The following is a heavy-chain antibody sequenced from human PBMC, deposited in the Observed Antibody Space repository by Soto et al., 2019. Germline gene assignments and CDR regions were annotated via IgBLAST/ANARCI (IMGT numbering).Heavy chain of an antibody. CDR3: ARDQVVAVPAAIHYYYYYGMDV. V-gene: IGHV1-69*13. Sequence: SVKVSCKASGGTFSSYAISWVRQAPGQGLEWMGGIIPIFGTANYAQKFQGRVTITADESTSTAYMELSSLRSEDTAVYYCARDQVVAVPAAIHYYYYYGMDVWGQGTTVTVSS. CDR2: IIPIFGTA. CDR1: GGTFSSYA. J-gene: IGHJ6*02. D-gene: IGHD2-2*01.